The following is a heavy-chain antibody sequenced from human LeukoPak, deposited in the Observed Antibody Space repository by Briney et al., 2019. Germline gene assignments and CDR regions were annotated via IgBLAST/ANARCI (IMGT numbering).Heavy chain of an antibody. V-gene: IGHV3-48*03. CDR3: AKLYSSWQMLDY. J-gene: IGHJ4*02. D-gene: IGHD6-19*01. CDR2: ISNTGTTI. Sequence: PGGSLRLSCTASGISFSRYEMNWVRQAPGKGLEWISYISNTGTTIFYADSVKGRFTISRDNAKNSLYLQMNSLRAEDTAVYYCAKLYSSWQMLDYWGQGTLVTVSS. CDR1: GISFSRYE.